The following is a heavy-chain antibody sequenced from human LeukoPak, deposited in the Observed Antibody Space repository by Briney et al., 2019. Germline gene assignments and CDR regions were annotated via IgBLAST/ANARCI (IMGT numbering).Heavy chain of an antibody. Sequence: GGSLRLSCAASGFTVSSNYMSWVRQAPGKGLEWGSVIYSGGTTYYADSVKGRFTISRDNSNNTLYLQMNSLRAEDTAVYYCARDRAAAGYWYFDLWGRGALVTVSS. D-gene: IGHD6-13*01. J-gene: IGHJ2*01. V-gene: IGHV3-53*01. CDR3: ARDRAAAGYWYFDL. CDR2: IYSGGTT. CDR1: GFTVSSNY.